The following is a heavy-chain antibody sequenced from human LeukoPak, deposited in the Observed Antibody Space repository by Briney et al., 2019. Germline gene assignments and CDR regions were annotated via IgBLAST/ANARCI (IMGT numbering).Heavy chain of an antibody. CDR3: TRDALFGSGRTHLDF. CDR1: EFTFNRYW. V-gene: IGHV3-7*04. Sequence: GGSLRLSCAASEFTFNRYWMSWVRQAPGKGLEWVANIKHDGSEAHYVDSVKGRFTISRDNAKNSLSLQMNSLNVDDTGVYFCTRDALFGSGRTHLDFWSQGTLVTVSS. CDR2: IKHDGSEA. J-gene: IGHJ4*02. D-gene: IGHD3-10*01.